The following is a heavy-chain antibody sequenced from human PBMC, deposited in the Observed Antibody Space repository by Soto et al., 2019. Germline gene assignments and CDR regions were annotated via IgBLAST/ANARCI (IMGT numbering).Heavy chain of an antibody. D-gene: IGHD1-7*01. V-gene: IGHV3-30*18. CDR1: GFTFSSYG. Sequence: GGSLRLSCAASGFTFSSYGMHWVRQAPGKGLEWVAVITYDGGTRYYGDSVRGRFTISRDNSKNMAYLQMNSLRAEDTAVYYCAKGRDWNFYYYYGMDVWGQGTTVTVSS. CDR2: ITYDGGTR. CDR3: AKGRDWNFYYYYGMDV. J-gene: IGHJ6*02.